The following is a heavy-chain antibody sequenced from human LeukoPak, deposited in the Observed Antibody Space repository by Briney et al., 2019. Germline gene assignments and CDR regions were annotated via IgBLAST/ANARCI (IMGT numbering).Heavy chain of an antibody. J-gene: IGHJ4*02. V-gene: IGHV4-59*01. Sequence: PSETLSLTCTVSGGSLSSYYWSWIRQPPGKGLEWIGYIYYSGSTNYNPSLKSRVTISVDTSKNQFSLKLSSVTAADTAVYYCARAPPSDYDILTGYSPFDYWGQGTLVTVSS. D-gene: IGHD3-9*01. CDR3: ARAPPSDYDILTGYSPFDY. CDR1: GGSLSSYY. CDR2: IYYSGST.